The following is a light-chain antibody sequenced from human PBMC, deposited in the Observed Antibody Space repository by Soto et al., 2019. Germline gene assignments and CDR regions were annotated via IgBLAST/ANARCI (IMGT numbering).Light chain of an antibody. V-gene: IGLV1-44*01. Sequence: QSVLTQPPSASGTPGQRVTISCSGSSSNIGSHIVNWYQQLPGTAPKFLMYDDNQRPSGVPDRFSGSRSGTSASLAISGLQSEDEADYYCAAWDDSLNGLVFGGGTKLTVL. CDR1: SSNIGSHI. CDR3: AAWDDSLNGLV. J-gene: IGLJ2*01. CDR2: DDN.